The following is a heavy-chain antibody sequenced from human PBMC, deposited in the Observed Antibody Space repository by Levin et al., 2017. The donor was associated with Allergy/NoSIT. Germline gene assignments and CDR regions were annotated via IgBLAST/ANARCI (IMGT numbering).Heavy chain of an antibody. Sequence: PGESLKISCAASGFNFETYGMNWVRQAPGKGLEWVSHISSSGSPTYYADPVKGRFIISRDNAKKSLYLQMNSLRAEDTAVYYCAGGPLENWGQGTLVNVSS. CDR3: AGGPLEN. J-gene: IGHJ4*02. CDR2: ISSSGSPT. CDR1: GFNFETYG. D-gene: IGHD4-23*01. V-gene: IGHV3-48*04.